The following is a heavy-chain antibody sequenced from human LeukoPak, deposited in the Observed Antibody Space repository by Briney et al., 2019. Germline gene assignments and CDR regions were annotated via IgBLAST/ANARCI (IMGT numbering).Heavy chain of an antibody. J-gene: IGHJ2*01. CDR2: ISSSGAYI. V-gene: IGHV3-21*01. CDR3: ARATVVPATDWYFDL. Sequence: PGGSLRLSCAVSGFTFSTYSMNWVRQPPGKGLEWVSSISSSGAYIYFADSLKDRFTVSRDNAKNSLYLQMNSLRAEDTAVYYCARATVVPATDWYFDLWGRGTLVTVSS. D-gene: IGHD2-15*01. CDR1: GFTFSTYS.